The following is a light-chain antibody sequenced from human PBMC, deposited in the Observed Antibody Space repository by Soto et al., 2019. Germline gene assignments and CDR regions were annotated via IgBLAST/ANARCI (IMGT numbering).Light chain of an antibody. CDR2: GAF. CDR3: QRYGST. V-gene: IGKV3-20*01. Sequence: EIVLTQSPGTLSLSPGERATLSFRASQSVSSSYLAWYQQKHGQAPGLLIYGAFSIATGIPERFSGCGSGTGFTLTNITLESDDFVVYCYQRYGSTFGQGNPVE. J-gene: IGKJ1*01. CDR1: QSVSSSY.